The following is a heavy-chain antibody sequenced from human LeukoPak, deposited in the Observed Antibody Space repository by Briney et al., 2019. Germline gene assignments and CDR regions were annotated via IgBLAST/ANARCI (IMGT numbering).Heavy chain of an antibody. Sequence: SETLSLTCTVSGGSISSYYWSWIRQPPRKGLEWIGYIYYSGSTNYNPSLKSRVTISVDTSKNQFSLKLSSVTAADTAVYYCARDRYVVVPAAIPGPSSYYYYYMDVWGKGTTVTVSS. CDR2: IYYSGST. CDR1: GGSISSYY. D-gene: IGHD2-2*02. CDR3: ARDRYVVVPAAIPGPSSYYYYYMDV. J-gene: IGHJ6*03. V-gene: IGHV4-59*12.